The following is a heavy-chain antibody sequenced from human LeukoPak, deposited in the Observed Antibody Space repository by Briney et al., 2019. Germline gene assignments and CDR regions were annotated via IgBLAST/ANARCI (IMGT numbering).Heavy chain of an antibody. D-gene: IGHD5-24*01. V-gene: IGHV4-4*07. CDR3: ARDHHRRDGYNSDYYYYYMDV. CDR1: GGSISSYY. Sequence: SXTLSLTCTVSGGSISSYYWSWIRQPAGKGLEWIGRIYTSGSTNYNPSLKSRVTISVDTSKNQFSLKLSSVTAADTAVYYCARDHHRRDGYNSDYYYYYMDVWGKGTTVTVSS. J-gene: IGHJ6*03. CDR2: IYTSGST.